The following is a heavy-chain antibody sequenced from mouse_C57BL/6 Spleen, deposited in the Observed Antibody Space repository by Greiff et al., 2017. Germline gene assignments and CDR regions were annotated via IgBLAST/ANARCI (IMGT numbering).Heavy chain of an antibody. CDR1: GYTFTDYY. D-gene: IGHD2-2*01. CDR2: INPNNGGT. J-gene: IGHJ1*03. Sequence: EVQLQQSGPELVKPGASVKISCKASGYTFTDYYMNWVKQSHGKSLEWIGDINPNNGGTSYNQKFKGKATLTVDKSSSTAYMELRSLTSEDSAVYYCARREWLGYFDVWGTGTTVTVSS. V-gene: IGHV1-26*01. CDR3: ARREWLGYFDV.